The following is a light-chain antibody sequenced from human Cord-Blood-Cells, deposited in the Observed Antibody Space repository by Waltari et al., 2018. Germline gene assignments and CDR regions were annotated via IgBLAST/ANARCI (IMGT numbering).Light chain of an antibody. CDR3: QQYGSSPRLT. Sequence: EIVLTQSPGTLSLSPGERATLSCRASQSVSSSYLAWYQQKPGQAPRLLIYGASSRATCSPDRFSGSGSGTDFTLTISRLEPEDFAVYYCQQYGSSPRLTFGGGTKVEIK. CDR1: QSVSSSY. CDR2: GAS. V-gene: IGKV3-20*01. J-gene: IGKJ4*01.